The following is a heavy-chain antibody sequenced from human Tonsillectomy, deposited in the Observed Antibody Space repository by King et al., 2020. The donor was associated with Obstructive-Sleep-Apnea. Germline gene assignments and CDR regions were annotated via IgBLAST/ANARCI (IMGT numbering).Heavy chain of an antibody. J-gene: IGHJ6*02. D-gene: IGHD1-1*01. Sequence: VQLVESGGGLVQPGGSLRLSCAASGFTFSNYAMSWVRQVPGKGLEWVSAMSGSVGSTYYADSVKGRFTISRDNSKNTLSLEMNSLRAEDVAGYYCAKGGTGTTPIDFYYYGMDVWGQGTTVTVSS. CDR3: AKGGTGTTPIDFYYYGMDV. CDR2: MSGSVGST. V-gene: IGHV3-23*04. CDR1: GFTFSNYA.